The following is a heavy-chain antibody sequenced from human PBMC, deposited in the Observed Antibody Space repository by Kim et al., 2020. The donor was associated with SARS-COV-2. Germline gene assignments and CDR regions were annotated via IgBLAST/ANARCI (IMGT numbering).Heavy chain of an antibody. CDR1: GFTVSSNY. J-gene: IGHJ6*02. Sequence: GGSLRLSCAASGFTVSSNYMRWVRQAPGKGLEWVSVIYSGGSTYYADSVKGRCTISRDNSKNTLYLQMNSLRAEDTAVYYCARHHIAVADNDQSFEGYYYGIDVWGQGTTVTVSS. CDR2: IYSGGST. D-gene: IGHD6-19*01. CDR3: ARHHIAVADNDQSFEGYYYGIDV. V-gene: IGHV3-53*01.